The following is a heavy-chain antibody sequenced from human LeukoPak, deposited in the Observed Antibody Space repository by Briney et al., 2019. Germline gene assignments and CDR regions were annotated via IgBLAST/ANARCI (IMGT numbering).Heavy chain of an antibody. CDR3: AKDSSGPTSHFDL. V-gene: IGHV3-74*01. J-gene: IGHJ2*01. D-gene: IGHD6-19*01. Sequence: PGGSLRLSCAASGFTFTSYWMHWVRQAPGKGLVWVSRISSDGIITRYADSVKGRFTISRDNAKNTLYLQMNSLRAEDTAVYYCAKDSSGPTSHFDLWGRGTLVTVSS. CDR2: ISSDGIIT. CDR1: GFTFTSYW.